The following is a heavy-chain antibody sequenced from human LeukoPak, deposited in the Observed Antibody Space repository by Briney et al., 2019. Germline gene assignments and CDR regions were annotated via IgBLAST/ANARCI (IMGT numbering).Heavy chain of an antibody. J-gene: IGHJ5*02. CDR3: ARESSRGFDNWFDP. V-gene: IGHV4-30-2*01. D-gene: IGHD3-10*01. CDR2: ISHSGST. Sequence: PSETLSLTCTVSGGSISSGGYYWSWIRQPPGKGLEWIGYISHSGSTYYNPSLKSRVTISVDRSKNQFSLKLSSVTAADTAVYYCARESSRGFDNWFDPWGQGSLVTVSS. CDR1: GGSISSGGYY.